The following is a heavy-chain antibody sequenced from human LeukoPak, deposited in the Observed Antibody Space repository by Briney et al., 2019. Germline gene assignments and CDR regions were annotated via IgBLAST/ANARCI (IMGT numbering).Heavy chain of an antibody. CDR3: ARGLYSSGPRIDY. V-gene: IGHV4-59*01. J-gene: IGHJ4*02. Sequence: SETLSLTRTVSGGSISSYYWSWIRQPPGKGLEWTGYIYYSGSTNYNPSLKSRVTISVDTSKNQFSLKLSSVTAADTAVYYCARGLYSSGPRIDYWGQGTLVTVSS. CDR2: IYYSGST. D-gene: IGHD6-19*01. CDR1: GGSISSYY.